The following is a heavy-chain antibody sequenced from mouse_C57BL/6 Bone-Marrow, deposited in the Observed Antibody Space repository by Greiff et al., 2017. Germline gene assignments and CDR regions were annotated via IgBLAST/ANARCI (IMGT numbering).Heavy chain of an antibody. J-gene: IGHJ3*01. Sequence: QVQLQQSGPGLVAPSQSLSITCTVSGFSLTSYGVDWVRQSPGKGLEWLGVIWGVGSTNYNSALKSRLSISKDNSKSQVFLKMNSLQTDDTAMYDFASYYGSSSGGFAYWGQGTLVTVSA. D-gene: IGHD1-1*01. CDR3: ASYYGSSSGGFAY. V-gene: IGHV2-6*01. CDR2: IWGVGST. CDR1: GFSLTSYG.